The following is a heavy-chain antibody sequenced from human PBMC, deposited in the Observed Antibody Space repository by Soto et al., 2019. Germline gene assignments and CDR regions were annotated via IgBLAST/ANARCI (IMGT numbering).Heavy chain of an antibody. J-gene: IGHJ4*02. D-gene: IGHD3-10*01. Sequence: SETLSLTCAISGGSFSANHWSWIRQAPGQGLEWIGEITLGGSTNYSPSLKSRVSISVDEGKKQFSLEMTSVTAADTAVYYCARDIGSGSFWGQGTLVTVSS. CDR1: GGSFSANH. CDR2: ITLGGST. V-gene: IGHV4-34*01. CDR3: ARDIGSGSF.